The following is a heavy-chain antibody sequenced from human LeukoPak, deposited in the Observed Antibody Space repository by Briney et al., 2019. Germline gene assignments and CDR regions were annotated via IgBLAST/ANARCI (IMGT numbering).Heavy chain of an antibody. CDR3: ARDRAVVVPAAINYYYGMDV. CDR1: GFTFSSYW. V-gene: IGHV3-7*01. CDR2: IKQDGSEK. D-gene: IGHD2-2*01. Sequence: PGGSLRLSCAASGFTFSSYWMSWVRQAPGKGLEWVANIKQDGSEKYYVDSVRGRFTISRDNAKNSLYLQMNSLRAEDTAVYYCARDRAVVVPAAINYYYGMDVWGQGTTVTVSS. J-gene: IGHJ6*02.